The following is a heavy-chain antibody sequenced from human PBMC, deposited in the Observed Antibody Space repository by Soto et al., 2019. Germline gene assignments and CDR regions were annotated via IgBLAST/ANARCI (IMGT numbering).Heavy chain of an antibody. V-gene: IGHV1-18*01. D-gene: IGHD3-10*02. CDR2: VSTYNGNT. CDR1: GYTFMSYG. J-gene: IGHJ4*02. CDR3: ARERRLNASTLFGY. Sequence: ASVKVSCKASGYTFMSYGINWVRQAPGQGLEWMGRVSTYNGNTKYAQKFQGRVTMTTDTSTSTVYMHLRSLRSDDTDVYYCARERRLNASTLFGYWGQGTVATVSS.